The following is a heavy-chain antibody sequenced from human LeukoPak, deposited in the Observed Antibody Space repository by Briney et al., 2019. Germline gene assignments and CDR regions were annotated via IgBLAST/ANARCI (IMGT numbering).Heavy chain of an antibody. Sequence: GGSLRLSCVASGFYFGGHAMHWLRQAPGKGLEWVAYITYGSDTIFYADSVKGRFTISRDNAKNSLYLQMNSLRAEDTAVYYCARDHDYGDYDYYYYYGMDVWGQGTTVTVSS. V-gene: IGHV3-48*04. CDR1: GFYFGGHA. D-gene: IGHD4-17*01. CDR3: ARDHDYGDYDYYYYYGMDV. CDR2: ITYGSDTI. J-gene: IGHJ6*02.